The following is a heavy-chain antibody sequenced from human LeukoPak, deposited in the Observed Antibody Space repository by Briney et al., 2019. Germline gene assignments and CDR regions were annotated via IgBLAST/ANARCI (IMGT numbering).Heavy chain of an antibody. J-gene: IGHJ5*01. CDR3: ARDREYSSSGLVWFDT. D-gene: IGHD6-6*01. V-gene: IGHV4-59*12. CDR2: IYYSGST. Sequence: SEPLSLTCTVSGGSFSGYYWSWIRQPPGKGLEWIGYIYYSGSTNYNPSLKSRVTISVDTSENQFSLKLTAVTAADTAVYYCARDREYSSSGLVWFDTWGHGILVTVS. CDR1: GGSFSGYY.